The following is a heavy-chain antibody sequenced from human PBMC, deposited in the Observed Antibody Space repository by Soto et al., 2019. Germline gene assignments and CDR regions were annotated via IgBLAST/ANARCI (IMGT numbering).Heavy chain of an antibody. CDR1: GYTFTGYY. CDR3: ARDSSGVSVEAAAGITYYYYGMDV. CDR2: INPNSGGT. D-gene: IGHD6-13*01. Sequence: ASVKVSCKASGYTFTGYYMHWVRQAPGQGLEWMGWINPNSGGTNYAQKFQGWVTMTRDTSISTAYMELSRLRSDDTAVYYCARDSSGVSVEAAAGITYYYYGMDVWGQGTTVTVS. J-gene: IGHJ6*02. V-gene: IGHV1-2*04.